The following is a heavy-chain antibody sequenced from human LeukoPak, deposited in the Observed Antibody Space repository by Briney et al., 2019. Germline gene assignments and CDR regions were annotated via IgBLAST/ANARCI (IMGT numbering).Heavy chain of an antibody. J-gene: IGHJ4*02. CDR1: GYTFTSYD. CDR2: MNPNSGNT. CDR3: ARGNLGSGEDDY. V-gene: IGHV1-8*01. D-gene: IGHD6-19*01. Sequence: ASVKVSCKASGYTFTSYDINWVRQATGQGLEWMGWMNPNSGNTGYAQKFQGRVTMTRNTSISTAYMELSSLRSEDTAVCYCARGNLGSGEDDYWGQGTLVTVSS.